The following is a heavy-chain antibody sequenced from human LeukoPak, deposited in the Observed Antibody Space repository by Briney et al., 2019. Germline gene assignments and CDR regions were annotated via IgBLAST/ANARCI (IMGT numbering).Heavy chain of an antibody. D-gene: IGHD5-18*01. CDR1: GFTFSSNY. J-gene: IGHJ4*02. CDR3: AKSWAMVSWSDY. Sequence: PGGSLRLSCAASGFTFSSNYMSWVRQAPGKGLEWVSAISGSGGSTYYADSVKGRFTISRDNSKNTLYLQMNSLRAEDTAVYYCAKSWAMVSWSDYWGQGTLVTVSS. V-gene: IGHV3-23*01. CDR2: ISGSGGST.